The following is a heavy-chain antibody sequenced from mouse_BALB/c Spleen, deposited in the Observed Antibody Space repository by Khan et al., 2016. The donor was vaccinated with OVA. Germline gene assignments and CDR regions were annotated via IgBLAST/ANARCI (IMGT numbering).Heavy chain of an antibody. Sequence: VQLKQSGAELVKPAASLKLSCTASGYNIKDIYIHWVKQRPEKGLERIRRTDPANGNTKYDPKFQGKATITADTSSNTAYLQLSSLTSEDTADYYCRKSTSNAWGQGTTLTVSS. CDR2: TDPANGNT. CDR3: RKSTSNA. D-gene: IGHD2-5*01. J-gene: IGHJ2*01. V-gene: IGHV14-3*02. CDR1: GYNIKDIY.